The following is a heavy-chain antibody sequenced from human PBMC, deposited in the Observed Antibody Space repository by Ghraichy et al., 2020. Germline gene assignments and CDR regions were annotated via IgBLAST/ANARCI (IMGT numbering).Heavy chain of an antibody. J-gene: IGHJ6*02. V-gene: IGHV1-18*01. CDR2: ISAYDGNR. CDR3: ARTDAPYRSASTYTYYYYPMDV. D-gene: IGHD6-25*01. Sequence: ASVKVSCKASGYSFTSYAITWVRQAPGQGLEWMGWISAYDGNRNYAQNLQGRVTMTTDTSTSTAYMELRSLISDDTAVYYCARTDAPYRSASTYTYYYYPMDVWGQGTTVTVSS. CDR1: GYSFTSYA.